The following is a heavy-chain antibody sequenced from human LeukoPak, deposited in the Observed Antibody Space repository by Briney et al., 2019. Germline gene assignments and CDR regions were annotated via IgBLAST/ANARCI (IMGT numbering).Heavy chain of an antibody. D-gene: IGHD3-22*01. Sequence: GGSLRLSCSASGFTFSSYAMHWVRQAPGKGLEYVSAISSNGGSTYYADSEKGRFTISRDNSKNTLYLQMSSLRAEDTAVYYCVKDDYYDSSGCFDYWGQGTLVTVSS. J-gene: IGHJ4*02. CDR1: GFTFSSYA. V-gene: IGHV3-64D*09. CDR2: ISSNGGST. CDR3: VKDDYYDSSGCFDY.